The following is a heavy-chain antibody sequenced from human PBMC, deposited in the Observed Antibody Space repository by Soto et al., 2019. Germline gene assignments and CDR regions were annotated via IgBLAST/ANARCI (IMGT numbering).Heavy chain of an antibody. V-gene: IGHV3-30-3*01. CDR3: ARDIVLMVYVFDY. D-gene: IGHD2-8*01. J-gene: IGHJ4*02. CDR2: ISYDGSNK. Sequence: LGGSLRLSCAASGFTFSSYAMHWVRQAPGKGLEWVAVISYDGSNKYYADSVKGRFTISRDNSKNTLYLQMNSLRAEDKAVYYCARDIVLMVYVFDYWGQGTLVTVSS. CDR1: GFTFSSYA.